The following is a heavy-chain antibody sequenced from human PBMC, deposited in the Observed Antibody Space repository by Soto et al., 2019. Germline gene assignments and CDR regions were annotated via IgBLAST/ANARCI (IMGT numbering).Heavy chain of an antibody. D-gene: IGHD5-12*01. CDR1: GYTFTSYA. J-gene: IGHJ6*02. CDR3: ARDLATIGDYYGMDV. CDR2: INAGNGNT. Sequence: VASVKVSCKASGYTFTSYAMHWVRQAPGQRLEWMGWINAGNGNTKYSQKFQGRVTITRDTSASTAYMELSSLRSEDTAVYYCARDLATIGDYYGMDVWGQGTTVTVSS. V-gene: IGHV1-3*01.